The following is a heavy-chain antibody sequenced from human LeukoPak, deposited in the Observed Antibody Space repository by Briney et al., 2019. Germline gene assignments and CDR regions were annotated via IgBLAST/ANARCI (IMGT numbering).Heavy chain of an antibody. CDR3: ARDPRAVGYFDL. V-gene: IGHV3-21*01. J-gene: IGHJ2*01. CDR2: ITSTSSYI. D-gene: IGHD2-2*01. Sequence: GGSLRLSCAASGFTFGSYSMNWVHQAPGKGLEWVSSITSTSSYIYYADSVKGRFTISRDNAKNSLYLQMNSLRAEDTAVYYCARDPRAVGYFDLWGRGTLVTVSS. CDR1: GFTFGSYS.